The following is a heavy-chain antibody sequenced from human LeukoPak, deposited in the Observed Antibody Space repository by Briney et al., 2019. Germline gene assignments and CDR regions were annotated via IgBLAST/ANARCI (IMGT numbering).Heavy chain of an antibody. CDR1: CGSITSYY. CDR2: IYYSGST. J-gene: IGHJ5*02. V-gene: IGHV4-59*01. CDR3: ARASLCSSTSCYSGDSFDP. D-gene: IGHD2-2*01. Sequence: PSQTLSLTCTVSCGSITSYYWSWIRQPPGKGLEWIGYIYYSGSTKYNPSLKSRVTISVDTSKNQFSLKLSSVTAADTAVYSCARASLCSSTSCYSGDSFDPWGQGTLVTVSS.